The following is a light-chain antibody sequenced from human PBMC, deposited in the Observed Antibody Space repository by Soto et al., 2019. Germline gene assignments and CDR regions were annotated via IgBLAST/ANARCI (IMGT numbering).Light chain of an antibody. CDR2: WSS. J-gene: IGKJ1*01. CDR3: QQYYSAPWT. CDR1: QAVLYNSNNKNY. V-gene: IGKV4-1*01. Sequence: DIVMTQSPDSLAVSLGERATINCKSSQAVLYNSNNKNYIAWYQQKPGQPPKLLIYWSSTREFGVPDRISGVGSGTDFSITISSLQAADVAVYYCQQYYSAPWTFGQGTKVEIK.